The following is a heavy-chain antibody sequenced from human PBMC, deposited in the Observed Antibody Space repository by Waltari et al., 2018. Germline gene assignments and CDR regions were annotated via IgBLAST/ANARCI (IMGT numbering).Heavy chain of an antibody. CDR1: GFPFSSND. CDR2: ISSTGDT. V-gene: IGHV3-13*01. D-gene: IGHD2-15*01. J-gene: IGHJ6*02. Sequence: EVQLVESGGGLVQPGGSLRLSCAASGFPFSSNDMHWVRQATGKGLECVSAISSTGDTYYAASVRGRFTISRENAQRSVYLQMNSLRAGDTALYYCATISSVAIHWGQGTTVTVSS. CDR3: ATISSVAIH.